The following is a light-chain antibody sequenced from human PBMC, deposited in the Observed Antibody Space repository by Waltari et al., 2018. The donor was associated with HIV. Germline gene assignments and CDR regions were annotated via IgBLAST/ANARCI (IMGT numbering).Light chain of an antibody. CDR2: DES. Sequence: SYVLTQPPSVSVAPGKTARITCGGDNIGSKSVHWYQPKPGQAPVLVSYDESDRPAGIPERSSGPKSGNTATLTISRVEAGDEAEYYCQVWGGSSDHPGVVFGGGTKLTVL. J-gene: IGLJ2*01. CDR3: QVWGGSSDHPGVV. V-gene: IGLV3-21*04. CDR1: NIGSKS.